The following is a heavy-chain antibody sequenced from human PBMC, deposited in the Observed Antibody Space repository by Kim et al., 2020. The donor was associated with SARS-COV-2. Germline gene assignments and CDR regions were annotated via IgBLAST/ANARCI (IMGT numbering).Heavy chain of an antibody. CDR1: GFTISSQW. D-gene: IGHD2-15*01. Sequence: GGSLRLSCAASGFTISSQWMSWVRQAPGKGPELVANIKPDGSATDYVDSVRGRFTISRDNAKNSLYLQMNSLRAEDTAVYFCAVAHYWGQGTLITVSS. CDR2: IKPDGSAT. CDR3: AVAHY. J-gene: IGHJ4*02. V-gene: IGHV3-7*01.